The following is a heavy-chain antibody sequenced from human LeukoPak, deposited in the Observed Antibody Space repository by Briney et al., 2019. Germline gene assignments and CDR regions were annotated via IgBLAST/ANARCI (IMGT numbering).Heavy chain of an antibody. J-gene: IGHJ4*02. V-gene: IGHV3-7*01. CDR2: INGDGSEK. CDR3: ARARYCSSGNCYKDY. Sequence: QPGGSLRLSCAASGFTFGTYWMSWVRQAPGKGLEWVANINGDGSEKYFAGSVKGRFTISRDNARNSLFLQMNSLRAEDTAAYYCARARYCSSGNCYKDYWGQGSLVTVSS. CDR1: GFTFGTYW. D-gene: IGHD2-15*01.